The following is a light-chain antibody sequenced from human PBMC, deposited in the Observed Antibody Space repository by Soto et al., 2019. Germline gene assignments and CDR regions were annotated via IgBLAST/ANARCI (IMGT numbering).Light chain of an antibody. CDR3: QQVNTFPVT. Sequence: DIQLTQSPSFLSASIVDRVTITCRASQGISSSLAWYQQTPGRAPKLLIYASSTLQSGVPSRFSGSGSGTEFTLKISSLQPDDFATYYCQQVNTFPVTFGQGTRLDI. CDR1: QGISSS. J-gene: IGKJ5*01. CDR2: ASS. V-gene: IGKV1-9*01.